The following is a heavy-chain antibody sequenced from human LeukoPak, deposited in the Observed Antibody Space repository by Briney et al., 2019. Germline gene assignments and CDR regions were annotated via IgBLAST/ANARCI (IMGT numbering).Heavy chain of an antibody. J-gene: IGHJ4*02. CDR3: AREDVVVPAYYFDY. D-gene: IGHD2-2*01. CDR2: ISYDGSNK. V-gene: IGHV3-30-3*01. CDR1: RFTFSSYA. Sequence: GGSLRLSCAASRFTFSSYAMHWVRQAPGKGLEWVAIISYDGSNKYYADSVKGRFTISRDNSKNTLYLRMNSLRTEDTAVYYCAREDVVVPAYYFDYWAREPWSPSPQ.